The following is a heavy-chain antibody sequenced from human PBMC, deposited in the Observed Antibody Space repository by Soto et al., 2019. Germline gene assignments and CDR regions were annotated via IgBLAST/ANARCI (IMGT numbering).Heavy chain of an antibody. CDR2: IYHSGST. CDR3: ARHGDSSGYYFDY. V-gene: IGHV4-4*02. Sequence: SETLSLTCAVSGGSISSSNWWSWVRQPPGKGLEWIGEIYHSGSTNYNPSLKSRVTISVDKSKNQFSLKLSSVTAADTAVYYCARHGDSSGYYFDYWGQGTLVTVS. CDR1: GGSISSSNW. J-gene: IGHJ4*02. D-gene: IGHD3-22*01.